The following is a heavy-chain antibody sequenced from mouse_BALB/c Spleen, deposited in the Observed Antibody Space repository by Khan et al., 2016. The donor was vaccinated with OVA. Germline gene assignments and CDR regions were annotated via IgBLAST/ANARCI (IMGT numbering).Heavy chain of an antibody. CDR2: ILSDGST. Sequence: QVQLKQSGPGLVAPSQTLSITCTITGYSFTNYGIHWVRQPPGKSLVWLIVILSDGSTTYNSDPKYRLSISKDNSNSHVFLKMNSLHTDDTAMYYCSRQPYFHYYIMDYWGQGTSVTVSS. V-gene: IGHV2-6-1*01. CDR3: SRQPYFHYYIMDY. CDR1: GYSFTNYG. J-gene: IGHJ4*01. D-gene: IGHD2-10*01.